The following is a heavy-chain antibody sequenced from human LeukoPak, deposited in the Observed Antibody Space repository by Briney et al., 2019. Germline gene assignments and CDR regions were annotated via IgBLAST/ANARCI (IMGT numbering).Heavy chain of an antibody. CDR3: ARDLEHHYYGSGPDYYYYMDV. V-gene: IGHV1-2*02. D-gene: IGHD3-10*01. CDR2: INPNSGGT. J-gene: IGHJ6*03. CDR1: GYTFTGYY. Sequence: ASVKLFCKASGYTFTGYYMHWVRQAPGQGLEWVRWINPNSGGTNYAQKFQGRVTMKRDTSISTAYMELSRLRSDDTAVYYCARDLEHHYYGSGPDYYYYMDVWGKGTTVTVSS.